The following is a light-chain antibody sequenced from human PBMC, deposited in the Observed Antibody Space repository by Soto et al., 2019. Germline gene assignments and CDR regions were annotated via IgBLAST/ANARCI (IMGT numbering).Light chain of an antibody. V-gene: IGKV3-20*01. CDR2: GAS. J-gene: IGKJ1*01. Sequence: EIVLTQSPGTLSLSPGERATLSCRASQSVSSSYLAWYQQKPGQAPMLLIYGASRRATGIPDRLSGSGFGKDFTLTISSLEPEDFEVYYGQQYGSSSWTFGQGSKVEIK. CDR1: QSVSSSY. CDR3: QQYGSSSWT.